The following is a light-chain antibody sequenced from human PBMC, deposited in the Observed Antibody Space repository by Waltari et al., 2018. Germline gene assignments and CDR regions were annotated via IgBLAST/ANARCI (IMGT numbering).Light chain of an antibody. CDR1: QSVSRA. CDR2: GAS. V-gene: IGKV3-20*01. CDR3: QHYLRLPAT. J-gene: IGKJ1*01. Sequence: EIGVTQSPGTLSLSRGERATLSCRASQSVSRALAWYQQKPGQAPRLLIYGASNRATGSPDRFSGSGSGTDFSLTISSLEPEDFAVYYCQHYLRLPATFGQGTKVEIK.